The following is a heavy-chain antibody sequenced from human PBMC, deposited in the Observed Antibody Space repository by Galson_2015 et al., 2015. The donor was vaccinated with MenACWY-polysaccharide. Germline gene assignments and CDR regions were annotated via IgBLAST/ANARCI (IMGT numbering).Heavy chain of an antibody. CDR3: VHSHWLQENYFDP. J-gene: IGHJ5*02. V-gene: IGHV2-5*02. CDR2: IYWAGDE. D-gene: IGHD5-24*01. CDR1: GFSLSDIGEG. Sequence: PALVKPTQTLTLTCTFSGFSLSDIGEGVGWIRQPPGKAPEWLALIYWAGDERYSPSLKTRLSITKAASKNPVVLKMTNMDPVDTATYYCVHSHWLQENYFDPWGQGTLVAVSS.